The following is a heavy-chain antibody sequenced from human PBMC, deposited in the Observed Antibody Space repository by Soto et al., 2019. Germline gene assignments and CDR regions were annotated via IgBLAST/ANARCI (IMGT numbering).Heavy chain of an antibody. J-gene: IGHJ6*02. V-gene: IGHV4-39*01. D-gene: IGHD6-13*01. CDR3: ATQEGYSSSWYNYYGMDV. CDR2: IYYSGST. Sequence: TSETLSLTCTVSGGSISSSSYYWGWIRQPPGKGLEWIGSIYYSGSTYYNPSLKSRVTISVDTSKNQFSLKLSSVTAADTAVYYCATQEGYSSSWYNYYGMDVWGQGTTVTVSS. CDR1: GGSISSSSYY.